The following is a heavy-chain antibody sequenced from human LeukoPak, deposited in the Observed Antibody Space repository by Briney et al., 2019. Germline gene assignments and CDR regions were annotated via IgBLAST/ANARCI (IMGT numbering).Heavy chain of an antibody. V-gene: IGHV4-59*01. CDR1: GDSIGGYY. CDR3: ARRSIAAAGSFDY. Sequence: SETLSLTCTVSGDSIGGYYWSWIRQPPGKGLEWIGYIRYSGSTNYNPSLKSRVTISVDTSENQFSLKLSSVTAADTAVYYCARRSIAAAGSFDYWGQGTLVTVSS. J-gene: IGHJ4*02. D-gene: IGHD6-13*01. CDR2: IRYSGST.